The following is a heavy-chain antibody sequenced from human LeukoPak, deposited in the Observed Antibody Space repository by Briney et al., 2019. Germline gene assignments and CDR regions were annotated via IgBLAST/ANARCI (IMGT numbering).Heavy chain of an antibody. CDR2: IKSDGSRT. D-gene: IGHD2-2*01. V-gene: IGHV3-74*01. CDR3: ARRYCSSTSCLIDY. J-gene: IGHJ4*02. CDR1: GFTFSSYW. Sequence: GGSLRLSCAASGFTFSSYWMNWVRQAPGKGLVWVSRIKSDGSRTNYADSVKGRFTISRDNAKNTLYMQMNSLRAEDTAVYYCARRYCSSTSCLIDYWGQGTLVTVSS.